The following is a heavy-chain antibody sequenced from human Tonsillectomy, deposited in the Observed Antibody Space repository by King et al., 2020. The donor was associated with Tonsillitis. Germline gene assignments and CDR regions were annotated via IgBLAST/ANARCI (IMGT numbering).Heavy chain of an antibody. D-gene: IGHD2-2*01. CDR3: ARAEKDQLLPNYYYYYYMDV. CDR2: IYYSGST. Sequence: VQLQESGPGLVKPPDTLSLTCAVSGYSISTSHWWGWIRQPPGKGLEWIGYIYYSGSTYYNPSLKSRVTMSVDTSKNQFSLTLRSVTAVDTAVYYCARAEKDQLLPNYYYYYYMDVWGKGTTVTVSS. V-gene: IGHV4-28*03. CDR1: GYSISTSHW. J-gene: IGHJ6*03.